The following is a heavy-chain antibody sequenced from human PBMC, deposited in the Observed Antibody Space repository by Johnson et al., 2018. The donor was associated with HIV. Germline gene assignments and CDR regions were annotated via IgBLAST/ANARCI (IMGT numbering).Heavy chain of an antibody. V-gene: IGHV3-30*02. J-gene: IGHJ3*02. Sequence: QVQLVESGGGVVQPGGSLRLSCVASGFTFSSYGMHWVRQAPGKGLEWVAFIRYDGSIQYYTDSVKGRFTISRDNSRNTLYLQMNSLRVEDTAVYYCAKDWDVVVTADDAFDIWGQGTMVTVSS. CDR1: GFTFSSYG. CDR2: IRYDGSIQ. D-gene: IGHD2-21*02. CDR3: AKDWDVVVTADDAFDI.